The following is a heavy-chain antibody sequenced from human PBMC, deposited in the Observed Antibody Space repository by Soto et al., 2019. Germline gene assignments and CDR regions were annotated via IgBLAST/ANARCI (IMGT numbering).Heavy chain of an antibody. J-gene: IGHJ4*02. D-gene: IGHD3-22*01. Sequence: GGSLRLSCAASGFTFSSYSMNWVRQAPGKGLEWVSSISSSSSYIYYADSVKGRFTISRDNAKNSLYLQMNSLRAEDTAVYYCARDSPEGYYYDSSGYKPLWGQGTLVTVSS. CDR3: ARDSPEGYYYDSSGYKPL. CDR1: GFTFSSYS. V-gene: IGHV3-21*01. CDR2: ISSSSSYI.